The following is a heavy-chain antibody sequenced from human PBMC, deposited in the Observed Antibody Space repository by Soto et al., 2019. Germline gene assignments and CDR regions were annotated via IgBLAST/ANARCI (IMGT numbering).Heavy chain of an antibody. CDR2: ISYDGSNK. Sequence: PGGSLRLSCAASGFTFSSYGMHWVRQAPGKGLEWVAVISYDGSNKYYADSVRGRFTISRDNSKNTLYLQMNSLRAEDTAVYYCAKSYYDILTGSNPLDPWGQGTLVTVSS. J-gene: IGHJ5*02. CDR1: GFTFSSYG. D-gene: IGHD3-9*01. V-gene: IGHV3-30*18. CDR3: AKSYYDILTGSNPLDP.